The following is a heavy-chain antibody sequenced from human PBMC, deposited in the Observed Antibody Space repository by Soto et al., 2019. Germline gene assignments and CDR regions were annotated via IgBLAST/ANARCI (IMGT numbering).Heavy chain of an antibody. J-gene: IGHJ6*02. CDR3: ARKNGPPTYYDFWSGYYLSSYYYGMDV. CDR1: GYTFTSYD. CDR2: MNPNSGNT. Sequence: QVQLVQSGAEVKKPGASVKVSCKASGYTFTSYDINWVRQATGQGLEWMGWMNPNSGNTGYAQKFQGRVTMTRNTSIRIAYMELSSLSSEDTALYYCARKNGPPTYYDFWSGYYLSSYYYGMDVWGQGTTVTVSS. D-gene: IGHD3-3*01. V-gene: IGHV1-8*01.